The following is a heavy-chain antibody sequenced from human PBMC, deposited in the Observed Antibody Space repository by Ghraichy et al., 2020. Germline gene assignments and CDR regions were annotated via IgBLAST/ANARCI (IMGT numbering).Heavy chain of an antibody. CDR3: AKLRSIAAQNSVLGFDY. J-gene: IGHJ4*02. CDR2: ISGSGGST. D-gene: IGHD6-6*01. CDR1: GFTFSSYA. V-gene: IGHV3-23*01. Sequence: GGSLRLTCAASGFTFSSYAMSWVRQAPGKGLEWVSAISGSGGSTYYADSVKGRFTISRDNSKNTLYLQMNSLRAEDTAVYYCAKLRSIAAQNSVLGFDYWGQGTLVTVSS.